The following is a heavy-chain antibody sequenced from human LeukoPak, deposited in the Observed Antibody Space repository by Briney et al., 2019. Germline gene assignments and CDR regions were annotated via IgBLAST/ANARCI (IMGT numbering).Heavy chain of an antibody. J-gene: IGHJ4*02. Sequence: GGSLRLSCAASGFTFSIYGMHWVRQAPGKGLEGVAVISYDGSNKYYADSVKGRFTISRDNSKNTLYLQMNSLRAGDTAVYYCAKDMCSSTSCYRAFDYWGQGTLVTVSS. V-gene: IGHV3-30*18. D-gene: IGHD2-2*01. CDR1: GFTFSIYG. CDR3: AKDMCSSTSCYRAFDY. CDR2: ISYDGSNK.